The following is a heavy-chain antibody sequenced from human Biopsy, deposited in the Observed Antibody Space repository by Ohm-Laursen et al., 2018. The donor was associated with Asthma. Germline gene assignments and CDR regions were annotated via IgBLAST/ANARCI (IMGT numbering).Heavy chain of an antibody. CDR2: INPNSGAT. V-gene: IGHV1-2*06. CDR1: GYPFIGYH. D-gene: IGHD6-13*01. J-gene: IGHJ5*02. Sequence: SSVKVSCRASGYPFIGYHIHWMRQAPGQGLEWMGRINPNSGATNYAQKFQGRVTMTRDTSISTAYMEVSRLRSDDTAVYYCARGQKSAGDRWFDPWGQGTLVTVSS. CDR3: ARGQKSAGDRWFDP.